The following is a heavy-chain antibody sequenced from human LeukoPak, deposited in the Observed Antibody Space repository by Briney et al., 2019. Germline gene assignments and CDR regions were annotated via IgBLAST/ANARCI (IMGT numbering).Heavy chain of an antibody. D-gene: IGHD3-3*01. CDR1: GGTFSSYA. CDR2: IIPIFGTA. Sequence: SVKVSCKASGGTFSSYAISWVRQAPGQGLEWMGGIIPIFGTANYAQKFQGRVTITADESTSTAYMELSSLRSEDTAVYYCARSNLESGYIDYWGQGTMVTVSS. V-gene: IGHV1-69*13. J-gene: IGHJ4*02. CDR3: ARSNLESGYIDY.